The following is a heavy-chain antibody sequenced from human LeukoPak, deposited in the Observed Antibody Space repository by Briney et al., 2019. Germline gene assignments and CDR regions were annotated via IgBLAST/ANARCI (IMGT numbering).Heavy chain of an antibody. J-gene: IGHJ4*02. CDR2: MNPNSGNT. CDR1: GYTFTSYD. V-gene: IGHV1-8*01. D-gene: IGHD3-10*01. Sequence: ASEKVSCKASGYTFTSYDINWVRQATGQGLEWMGWMNPNSGNTGYAQKLQGRVTMTRNTSISTAYMELSSLRSEDTAVYYCARVGGFRYGSGSSLGYWGQGTLVTVSS. CDR3: ARVGGFRYGSGSSLGY.